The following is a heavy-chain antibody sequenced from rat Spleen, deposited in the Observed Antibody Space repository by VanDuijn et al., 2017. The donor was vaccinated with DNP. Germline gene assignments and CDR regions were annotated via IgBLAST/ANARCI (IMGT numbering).Heavy chain of an antibody. D-gene: IGHD4-3*01. CDR2: ITSGSGTT. V-gene: IGHV5-31*01. J-gene: IGHJ2*01. CDR3: ARHNDFGGGRWDY. CDR1: GFTFNYYW. Sequence: EVQLVESGGGLVQPGRSMKLSCVASGFTFNYYWMAWIRQVPGKGLEWIASITSGSGTTSYSDAVKGRFMISRDDTKNTLSLQMNSLRSEDTAPYYCARHNDFGGGRWDYWGQGVIVTVSS.